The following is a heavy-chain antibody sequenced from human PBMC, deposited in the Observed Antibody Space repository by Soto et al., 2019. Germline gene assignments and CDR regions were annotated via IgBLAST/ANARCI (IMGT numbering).Heavy chain of an antibody. Sequence: EVQLLESGGGLVQPGGSLRLSCAASGFTFSSYAMSWVRQAPGKGLEWVSAISGSGGSTYYADSVKGRFTISRDNSKNTLYLQMNSLRAEDTAVYYCAKAPTNYGSGSYYYYWGHGTLVTVYS. CDR1: GFTFSSYA. J-gene: IGHJ4*01. D-gene: IGHD3-10*01. V-gene: IGHV3-23*01. CDR3: AKAPTNYGSGSYYYY. CDR2: ISGSGGST.